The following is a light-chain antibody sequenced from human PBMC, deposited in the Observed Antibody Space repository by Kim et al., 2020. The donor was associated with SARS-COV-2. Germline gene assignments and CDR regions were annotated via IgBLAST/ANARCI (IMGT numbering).Light chain of an antibody. V-gene: IGLV3-19*01. CDR3: FLRDSSGNYF. J-gene: IGLJ1*01. CDR2: GKN. Sequence: SSELTQDPDVSVALGQTARITCQGDSLRNFFASWIQQKPGQAPTLVIYGKNNRPSGIPDRFSGSSSGNTASLTITGAKAEDAADYYCFLRDSSGNYFFG. CDR1: SLRNFF.